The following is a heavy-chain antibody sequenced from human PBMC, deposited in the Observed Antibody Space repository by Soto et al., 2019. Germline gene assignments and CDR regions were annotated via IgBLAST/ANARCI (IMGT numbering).Heavy chain of an antibody. CDR2: TFHGGNT. Sequence: SETLSLTCAVSGFFISSGNYWGWIRKPPGKGLGWIGSTFHGGNTYYNPSLKSRVTISVDMSKNQFSLKLNSVTAADTAVYYCARARWYDAFDVWGQGTVVTVSS. CDR1: GFFISSGNY. D-gene: IGHD2-15*01. V-gene: IGHV4-38-2*01. CDR3: ARARWYDAFDV. J-gene: IGHJ3*01.